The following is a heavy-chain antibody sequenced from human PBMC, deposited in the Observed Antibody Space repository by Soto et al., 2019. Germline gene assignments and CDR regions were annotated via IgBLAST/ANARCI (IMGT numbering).Heavy chain of an antibody. CDR1: GDSVSSSSVA. CDR3: ARGKYFSFDN. Sequence: PSPTLSLTCAISGDSVSSSSVAWNWIRQSPSRGLEWLGRTLYRSKWYFGYAISMKGRIIINPDTSKNQFSLQLSSVTPEDTAVYFCARGKYFSFDNWDRGTLVTVSS. J-gene: IGHJ4*01. V-gene: IGHV6-1*01. CDR2: TLYRSKWYF.